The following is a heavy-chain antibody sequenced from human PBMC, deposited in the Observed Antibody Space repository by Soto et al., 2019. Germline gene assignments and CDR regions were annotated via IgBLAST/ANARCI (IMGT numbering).Heavy chain of an antibody. Sequence: SCAASGFTFDDYAMHWVRQAPGKGLEWVSGISWNSGSIGYADSVKGRFTISRDNAKNSLYLQMNSLRAEDTALYYCAKGYDFWSGEQKYFQHWGQGTLVTVSS. CDR2: ISWNSGSI. J-gene: IGHJ1*01. CDR1: GFTFDDYA. V-gene: IGHV3-9*01. D-gene: IGHD3-3*01. CDR3: AKGYDFWSGEQKYFQH.